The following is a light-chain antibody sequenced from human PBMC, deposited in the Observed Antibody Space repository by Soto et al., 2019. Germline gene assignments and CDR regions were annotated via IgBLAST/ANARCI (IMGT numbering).Light chain of an antibody. CDR1: QGITNY. Sequence: DIQMTQSPSSLSASVGDRVTITCQASQGITNYLNWYQQKPWKAPKLLIYGASNLETGVPSRFSGSGSGTDFTFTISSLQAEDIATYFCQQYDSVFTFGQGTRLEIK. CDR3: QQYDSVFT. CDR2: GAS. V-gene: IGKV1-33*01. J-gene: IGKJ5*01.